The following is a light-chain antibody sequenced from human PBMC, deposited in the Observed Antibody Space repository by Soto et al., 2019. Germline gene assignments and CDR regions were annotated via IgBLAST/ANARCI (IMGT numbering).Light chain of an antibody. V-gene: IGKV3-20*01. J-gene: IGKJ5*01. CDR3: QEFGTSPIT. CDR1: QSIVGSY. CDR2: AAS. Sequence: EIVLTQSPGTLSLSPGERATLSCRASQSIVGSYLAWYQHKPGQAPRLLIYAASSRATGIPDRFSGSGSGTDFTLTISRLEPEDFAVYYCQEFGTSPITFGQGTRLETK.